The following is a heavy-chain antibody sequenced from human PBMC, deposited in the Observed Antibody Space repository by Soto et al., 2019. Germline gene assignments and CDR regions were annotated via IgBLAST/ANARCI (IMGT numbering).Heavy chain of an antibody. D-gene: IGHD2-21*02. J-gene: IGHJ3*01. CDR1: GFTFSDTL. V-gene: IGHV1-3*01. CDR3: ARDILHVGPRANDAFDV. CDR2: INPANGNT. Sequence: QVQLVQSGAEVKKPGASVKISCQASGFTFSDTLINWVRQGPGERLEWMGWINPANGNTRYSESFQGRVSISSLPTASTVYVALSDLTSEDTAVYSCARDILHVGPRANDAFDVWGQGTLITVSS.